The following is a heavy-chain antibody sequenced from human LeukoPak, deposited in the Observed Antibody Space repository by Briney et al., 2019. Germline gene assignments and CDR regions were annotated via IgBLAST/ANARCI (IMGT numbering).Heavy chain of an antibody. V-gene: IGHV1-18*01. CDR1: GYTFTSYG. CDR3: ARDCSGGSCYSHYYYYYMDV. D-gene: IGHD2-15*01. Sequence: ASVKVSCKASGYTFTSYGISWVRQAPGQGLEWMGWISAYNGNTNYPQKLQGRVTMTTDTSTSTAYMELRSLRSDDTAVYYCARDCSGGSCYSHYYYYYMDVWGKGTTVTVSS. J-gene: IGHJ6*03. CDR2: ISAYNGNT.